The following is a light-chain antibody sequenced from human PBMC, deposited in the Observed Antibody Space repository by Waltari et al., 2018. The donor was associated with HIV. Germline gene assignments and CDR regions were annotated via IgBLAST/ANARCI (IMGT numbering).Light chain of an antibody. Sequence: DIVMSQSQLPLPVTLGKPAPFSCKSSQSLLHTHGYHFLDRYVQQQGPSPQLLIYLASNRASGVSDSISGGASGPDFTLRIRRMVTEDVGVYYCMQSLQIPVISFGQGTRLE. V-gene: IGKV2-28*01. CDR1: QSLLHTHGYHF. CDR2: LAS. J-gene: IGKJ5*01. CDR3: MQSLQIPVIS.